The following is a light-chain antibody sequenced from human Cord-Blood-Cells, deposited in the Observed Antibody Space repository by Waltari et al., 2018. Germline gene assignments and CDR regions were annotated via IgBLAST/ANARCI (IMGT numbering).Light chain of an antibody. CDR3: QQRSNWPPLT. CDR2: DAS. J-gene: IGKJ4*01. Sequence: EIVLTPSPATLSLSPGERDTHSCRASQSVSSYLAWYQQKPGQAPRLLIYDASNRATGIPARFSGSGSGTDFTLTISSLEPEDFAVYYCQQRSNWPPLTFGGGTKVEIK. V-gene: IGKV3-11*01. CDR1: QSVSSY.